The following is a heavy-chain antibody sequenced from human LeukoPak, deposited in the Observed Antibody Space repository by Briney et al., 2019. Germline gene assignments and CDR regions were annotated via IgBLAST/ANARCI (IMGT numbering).Heavy chain of an antibody. CDR1: GGSISSYY. V-gene: IGHV4-59*12. CDR3: ATTSNSGSYWLNCFDY. D-gene: IGHD1-26*01. Sequence: NPSETLSLTCTVSGGSISSYYWSWIRQPPGKGLEWIGYIYYSGSTNYNPSLKSRVTISVDTSKNQFSLKLSSVTAADTAVYYCATTSNSGSYWLNCFDYWGQGTLVTVSS. CDR2: IYYSGST. J-gene: IGHJ4*02.